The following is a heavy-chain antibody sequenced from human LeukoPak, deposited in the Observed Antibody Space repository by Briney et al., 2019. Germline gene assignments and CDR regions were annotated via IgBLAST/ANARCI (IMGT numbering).Heavy chain of an antibody. CDR1: GFTVSSKY. D-gene: IGHD5-24*01. J-gene: IGHJ4*02. CDR2: IYSGGST. Sequence: GGSLTLSCAASGFTVSSKYMSWVRQAAGKELEWVSVIYSGGSTYYADSVKGRFTISRDNSKNTVYLQMNSLRAEDTAVYYCARESSGWLQLFDYWGQGTLVTVSS. V-gene: IGHV3-66*01. CDR3: ARESSGWLQLFDY.